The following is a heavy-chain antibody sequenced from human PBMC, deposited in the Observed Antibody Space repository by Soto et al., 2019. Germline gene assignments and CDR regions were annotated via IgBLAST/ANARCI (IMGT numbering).Heavy chain of an antibody. CDR1: GGSISSGGYY. V-gene: IGHV4-31*03. D-gene: IGHD2-2*01. J-gene: IGHJ5*02. CDR3: AREGLFVVVVPTAPGHNWFDP. Sequence: SETLSLTCTVSGGSISSGGYYWSGIRHHPGKGLEWIGYIYYSGSTYYNPSLKSRVTISVDTSKNQFSLKLSSVTAADTAVYYCAREGLFVVVVPTAPGHNWFDPRGQGTLVTVS. CDR2: IYYSGST.